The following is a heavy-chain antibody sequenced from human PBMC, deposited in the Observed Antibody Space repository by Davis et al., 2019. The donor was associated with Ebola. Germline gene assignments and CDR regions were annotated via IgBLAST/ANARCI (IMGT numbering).Heavy chain of an antibody. Sequence: GESLKISCAASGFTFSSYGMHWVRQAPGKGLEWVAVISYDGSNKYYADSVKGRFTISRDNSKNTLYLQMNSLRAEDTAVYYCAKGSSYSSSYDYWGQGTLVTVSS. CDR2: ISYDGSNK. CDR1: GFTFSSYG. CDR3: AKGSSYSSSYDY. V-gene: IGHV3-30*18. J-gene: IGHJ4*02. D-gene: IGHD6-6*01.